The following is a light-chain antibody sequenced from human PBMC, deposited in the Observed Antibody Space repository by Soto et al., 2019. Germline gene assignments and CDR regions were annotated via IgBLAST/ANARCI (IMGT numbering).Light chain of an antibody. CDR1: QSVSSSY. Sequence: EIVLTQSPVTLSLSPWERATLSCRASQSVSSSYLAWYQQKPGQAPRLLIYDASNRATGIPARFSGSGSGTDFTLTISSLEPEDFAVYYCQQRSNWPITFGQGTRLEIK. CDR2: DAS. J-gene: IGKJ5*01. CDR3: QQRSNWPIT. V-gene: IGKV3D-20*02.